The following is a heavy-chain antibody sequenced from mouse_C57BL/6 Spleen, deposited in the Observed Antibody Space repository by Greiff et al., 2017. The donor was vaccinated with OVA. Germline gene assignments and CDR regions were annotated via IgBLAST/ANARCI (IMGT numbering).Heavy chain of an antibody. V-gene: IGHV5-4*01. CDR3: ARAHYYGSSPHWYFDV. J-gene: IGHJ1*03. CDR2: ISDGGSYT. Sequence: VQLKESGGGLVKPGGSLKLSCAASGFTFSSYAMSWVRQTPEKRLEWVATISDGGSYTYYPDNVKGRFTISRDNAKNNLYLQMSHLKSEDTAMYYCARAHYYGSSPHWYFDVWGTGTTVTVSS. D-gene: IGHD1-1*01. CDR1: GFTFSSYA.